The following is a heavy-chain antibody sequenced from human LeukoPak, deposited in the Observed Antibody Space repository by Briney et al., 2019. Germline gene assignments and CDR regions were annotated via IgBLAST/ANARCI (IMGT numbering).Heavy chain of an antibody. CDR3: ARDSTQFWSGYYGY. V-gene: IGHV3-30*04. Sequence: GGSLRLSCVASGFTFSSYAMSWVRQAPGKGLEWVAVISYDGSNKYYADSVKGRFTISRDNSKNTLYLQMNSLRAEDTAVYYCARDSTQFWSGYYGYWGQGTLVTVSS. J-gene: IGHJ4*02. CDR2: ISYDGSNK. D-gene: IGHD3-3*01. CDR1: GFTFSSYA.